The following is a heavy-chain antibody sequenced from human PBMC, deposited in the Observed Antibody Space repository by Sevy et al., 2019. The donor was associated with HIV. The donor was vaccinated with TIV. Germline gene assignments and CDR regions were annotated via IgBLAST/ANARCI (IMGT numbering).Heavy chain of an antibody. D-gene: IGHD5-18*01. Sequence: GPLRLSCAASGFTFSDSYMSWFRQAPGKGLEWVSYISSGGTIIYYADSVKGRFTISRDNAKNSLYLQMNSLRAEDTAVYYCARARYNYGSFYFDYWGQGTLVTVSS. CDR3: ARARYNYGSFYFDY. V-gene: IGHV3-11*01. CDR1: GFTFSDSY. CDR2: ISSGGTII. J-gene: IGHJ4*02.